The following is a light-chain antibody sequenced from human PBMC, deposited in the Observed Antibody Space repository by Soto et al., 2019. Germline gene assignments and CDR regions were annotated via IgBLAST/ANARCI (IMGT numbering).Light chain of an antibody. Sequence: EIVMTQSPATLSVSPGERATLSCRASQSVSSNLAWYQQKPGQAPRLLVYGASTRAAGIPARFSGSPSGTEFTLTISSLQSEDFAVYYCQQYNNWPPITFGQGTRLEIK. CDR3: QQYNNWPPIT. J-gene: IGKJ5*01. CDR2: GAS. CDR1: QSVSSN. V-gene: IGKV3-15*01.